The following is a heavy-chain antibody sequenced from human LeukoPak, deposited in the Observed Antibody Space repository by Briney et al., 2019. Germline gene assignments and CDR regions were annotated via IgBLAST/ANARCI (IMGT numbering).Heavy chain of an antibody. CDR1: GGTFSSYA. CDR2: IIPIFGTS. J-gene: IGHJ4*02. Sequence: SVKVSCKASGGTFSSYAISWVRQAPGQGLDWMGGIIPIFGTSNYAQKFQGRVTVTADESTSTAYMELSSLRSEDTAVYYCARDRYDSSGYYSWSFDYWGQGTLVTVSS. V-gene: IGHV1-69*01. CDR3: ARDRYDSSGYYSWSFDY. D-gene: IGHD3-22*01.